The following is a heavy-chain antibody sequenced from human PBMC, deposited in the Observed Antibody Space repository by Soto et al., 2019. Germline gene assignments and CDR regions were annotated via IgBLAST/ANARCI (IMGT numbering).Heavy chain of an antibody. CDR1: GGSISSSSYY. J-gene: IGHJ4*02. Sequence: QLQLQESGPGLVKPSETLSLTCTVSGGSISSSSYYWGWIRQPPGKGLEWIGSINYSGSTYYNPSPNSRITXXVXTXKNQFSLKLGSVTAADTAVYYCARKPEKEWELRFDYWGQGTLVTVSS. CDR3: ARKPEKEWELRFDY. CDR2: INYSGST. V-gene: IGHV4-39*01. D-gene: IGHD1-26*01.